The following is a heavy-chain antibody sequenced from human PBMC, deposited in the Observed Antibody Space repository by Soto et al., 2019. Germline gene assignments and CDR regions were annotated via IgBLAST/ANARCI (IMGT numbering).Heavy chain of an antibody. CDR1: GYTFTSYG. CDR3: ATGRYGDY. V-gene: IGHV1-18*01. CDR2: ISAHNGNT. Sequence: QVHLVQSGAEVKKPGASVKVSCKASGYTFTSYGITWVRKAPGQGLEWMGWISAHNGNTDYEEKLQGRLIVNRDTSTSTAYMELRSLISDDTSVYYFATGRYGDYWGQGALVTVSS. D-gene: IGHD1-1*01. J-gene: IGHJ4*02.